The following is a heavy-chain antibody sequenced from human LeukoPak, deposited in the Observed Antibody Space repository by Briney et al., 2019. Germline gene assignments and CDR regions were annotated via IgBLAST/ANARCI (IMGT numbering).Heavy chain of an antibody. D-gene: IGHD3-22*01. CDR3: ARYSGYYLSYFDY. J-gene: IGHJ4*02. V-gene: IGHV4-34*01. CDR1: DVSFSGYY. Sequence: SETLSLTCAVYDVSFSGYYWSWIRQPPGKGLEWIGEINHSGSTNYNPSLKSRVTISVDTSKNQFSLKLSSVTAADTAVYYCARYSGYYLSYFDYWGQGTLVAVSS. CDR2: INHSGST.